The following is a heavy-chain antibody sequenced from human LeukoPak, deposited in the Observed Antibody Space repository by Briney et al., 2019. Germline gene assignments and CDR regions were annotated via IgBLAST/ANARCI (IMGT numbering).Heavy chain of an antibody. Sequence: QPGGSLRLSCAASGFTFSNYDIHWVRQAPGKGLEWVAVISYDGSNKKFADSVKGRITASRDNSKNILYLQMNGLRAEDTAVYYCAKEVGHNYYYYGMDVWGQGTTVTVSS. J-gene: IGHJ6*02. V-gene: IGHV3-30*18. CDR1: GFTFSNYD. D-gene: IGHD1-26*01. CDR2: ISYDGSNK. CDR3: AKEVGHNYYYYGMDV.